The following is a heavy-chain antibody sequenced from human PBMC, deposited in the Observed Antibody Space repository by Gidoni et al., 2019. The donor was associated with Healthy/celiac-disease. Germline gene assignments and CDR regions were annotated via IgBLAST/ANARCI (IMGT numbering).Heavy chain of an antibody. CDR2: ISSSSSTI. D-gene: IGHD2-21*01. CDR1: GFTFSRYR. J-gene: IGHJ6*02. CDR3: ARAEGAYCGGDCYSGDYYYYGMDV. Sequence: EVQLVESGGGLVQPGGSLRLSCAASGFTFSRYRMNWVRQAPGKGLEWVSYISSSSSTIYYADSVKSRFTISRDNAKNSLYLQMNSLRAEDTAVYYCARAEGAYCGGDCYSGDYYYYGMDVWGQGTTVTVSS. V-gene: IGHV3-48*01.